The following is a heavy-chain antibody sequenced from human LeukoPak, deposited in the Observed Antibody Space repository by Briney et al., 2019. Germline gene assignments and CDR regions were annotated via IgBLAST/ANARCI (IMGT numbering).Heavy chain of an antibody. D-gene: IGHD2-15*01. CDR2: MNPNSGNT. V-gene: IGHV1-8*03. Sequence: ASVKVSCKASGYTFTSYDINWVRQAPGQGLEWMGWMNPNSGNTGYAQKFQGRVTITRNTSISTAYMELSSLRSEDTAVYYCARGPLCSGGSCYWDHYYYYMDVWGKGTTVTISS. CDR1: GYTFTSYD. CDR3: ARGPLCSGGSCYWDHYYYYMDV. J-gene: IGHJ6*03.